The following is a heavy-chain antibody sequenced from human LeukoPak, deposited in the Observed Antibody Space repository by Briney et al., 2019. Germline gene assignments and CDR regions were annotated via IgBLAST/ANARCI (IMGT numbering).Heavy chain of an antibody. CDR1: GFTFSSYG. CDR3: AKGAGIAVAGRWKYYYYYMDV. Sequence: PGGSLRLSCAASGFTFSSYGMSWVRQAPGKGLEWVSAISGSGGSTYYADSVKGRFTISRDNSKNTLYLQMNSLRAEDTAVYYCAKGAGIAVAGRWKYYYYYMDVWSKGTTVTISS. D-gene: IGHD6-19*01. V-gene: IGHV3-23*01. CDR2: ISGSGGST. J-gene: IGHJ6*03.